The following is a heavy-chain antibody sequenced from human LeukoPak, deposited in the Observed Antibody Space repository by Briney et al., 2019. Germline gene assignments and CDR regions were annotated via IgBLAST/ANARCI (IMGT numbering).Heavy chain of an antibody. J-gene: IGHJ6*02. CDR1: GGTFSSYA. D-gene: IGHD2-15*01. Sequence: GASVKVSCKASGGTFSSYAISWVRQAPGQGLEWMGWIGTYKGNTNYAQMFQGRVTMTTDTSTSTAYMELKNLRSDDTAVYYCARTPGVVVVKTFYCMDVWGQGTTVTVSS. CDR2: IGTYKGNT. CDR3: ARTPGVVVVKTFYCMDV. V-gene: IGHV1-18*01.